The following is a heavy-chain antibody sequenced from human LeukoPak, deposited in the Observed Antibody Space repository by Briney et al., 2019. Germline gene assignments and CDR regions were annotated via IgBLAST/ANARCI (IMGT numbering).Heavy chain of an antibody. V-gene: IGHV4-34*01. J-gene: IGHJ4*02. CDR3: ARGRRGDY. Sequence: PSETLSLTCAVYGGSFSGYYWSWIRQPPGKGLEWIGEINHSGSTNYNPSLKSRVTISVDTSKNQFSLKLSSVTAADTAVYYCARGRRGDYWGQGTLVTASS. CDR1: GGSFSGYY. CDR2: INHSGST.